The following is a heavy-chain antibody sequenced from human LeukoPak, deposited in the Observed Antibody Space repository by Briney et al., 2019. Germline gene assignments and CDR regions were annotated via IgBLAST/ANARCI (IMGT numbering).Heavy chain of an antibody. CDR3: AIFGISGTTYDVFYI. V-gene: IGHV1-46*01. D-gene: IGHD1-20*01. CDR1: GCTFTSYY. CDR2: INPSGGST. J-gene: IGHJ3*02. Sequence: ASVKVSCKASGCTFTSYYMHWVRQAPGQGLEWMGIINPSGGSTSYAQKFQGRVTMTRDMSTSTVYMKLSSLRSEDTAVYYCAIFGISGTTYDVFYIWGQGTLVTVSS.